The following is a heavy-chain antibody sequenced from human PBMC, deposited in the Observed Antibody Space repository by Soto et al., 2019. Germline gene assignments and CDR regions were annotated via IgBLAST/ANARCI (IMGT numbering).Heavy chain of an antibody. D-gene: IGHD3-10*01. V-gene: IGHV1-69*06. J-gene: IGHJ3*02. CDR2: TLPVFNAP. CDR1: GGTLSDHG. CDR3: ARGGFGLGNYYAGLSAFDI. Sequence: QVQLEQSGAEVKKPGSSVKVSCKASGGTLSDHGVAWLRQAPGQGLEWMGGTLPVFNAPKYAPRFQGRVTIAADKSTEIAYMELRSLTSEATALYYCARGGFGLGNYYAGLSAFDIWGQGKMVSVSS.